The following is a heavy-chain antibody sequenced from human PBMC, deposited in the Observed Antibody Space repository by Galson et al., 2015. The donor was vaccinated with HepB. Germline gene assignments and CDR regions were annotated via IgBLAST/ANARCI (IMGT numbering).Heavy chain of an antibody. V-gene: IGHV3-30-3*01. CDR2: ISYDGSKK. D-gene: IGHD2-15*01. CDR1: RFNLNDYA. Sequence: SLRLSCAASRFNLNDYAMHWVRQRPGKGLEWVALISYDGSKKDYADSVRGRFTISRDNSENTLYLQMNSLRAEDTALYYCARGDDLDIIVTDTSLPIDYWGQGTLVTVSS. J-gene: IGHJ4*02. CDR3: ARGDDLDIIVTDTSLPIDY.